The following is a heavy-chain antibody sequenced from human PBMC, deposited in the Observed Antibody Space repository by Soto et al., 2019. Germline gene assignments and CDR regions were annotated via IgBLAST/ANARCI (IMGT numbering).Heavy chain of an antibody. V-gene: IGHV3-13*01. D-gene: IGHD3-10*01. CDR3: ARSSGVYGSGSLVLSSYYYYYMDV. CDR1: GFTFSSYD. CDR2: IGTAGDT. J-gene: IGHJ6*03. Sequence: GGSLRLSCAASGFTFSSYDMHWVRQATGKGLEWVSAIGTAGDTYYPGSVKGRFTISRENAKNSLYLQMNSLRAGDTAVYYCARSSGVYGSGSLVLSSYYYYYMDVWGKGTTVTVSS.